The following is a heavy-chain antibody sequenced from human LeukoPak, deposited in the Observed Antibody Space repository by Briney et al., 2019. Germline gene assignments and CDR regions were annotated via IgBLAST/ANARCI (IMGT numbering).Heavy chain of an antibody. J-gene: IGHJ4*02. CDR2: LSYDERNE. CDR1: GFTFSSYN. V-gene: IGHV3-30*18. CDR3: AKSQALLLWFGVGNYFDY. D-gene: IGHD3-10*01. Sequence: PGGSLRLSCAASGFTFSSYNIHWVRHAPGKGLEWVAVLSYDERNEYYADSVKGRFTISRDNSKNTVYLQMNSLRAEDTAVYYCAKSQALLLWFGVGNYFDYWGQGTLVTVSS.